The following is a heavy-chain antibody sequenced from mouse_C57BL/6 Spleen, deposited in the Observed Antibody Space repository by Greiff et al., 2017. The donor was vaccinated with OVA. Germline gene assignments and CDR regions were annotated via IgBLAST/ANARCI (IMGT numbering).Heavy chain of an antibody. Sequence: VQLKESGPGLVKPSQSLSLTCSVTGYSITSGYYWNWIRQFPGNKLEWMGYISYDGSNNYNPSLKNRISLTRDTSKNQLFLKLNSVTTEDTATYYCAKTYDGYYSWFAYWGQGTLVTVSA. CDR3: AKTYDGYYSWFAY. V-gene: IGHV3-6*01. J-gene: IGHJ3*01. CDR2: ISYDGSN. CDR1: GYSITSGYY. D-gene: IGHD2-3*01.